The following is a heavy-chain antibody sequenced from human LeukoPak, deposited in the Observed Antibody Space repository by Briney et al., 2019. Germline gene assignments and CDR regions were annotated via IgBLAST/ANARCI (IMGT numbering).Heavy chain of an antibody. D-gene: IGHD4-23*01. CDR2: IDWSGDST. J-gene: IGHJ4*02. Sequence: GGSLRLSCAASGFTFDDYGMSWVRQAPGKGLEWVSGIDWSGDSTGYVDSVKGRFTISRDNAKNSLYLQMNSLRVEDTALYYCARVGALTTVEGVDYWGQGTLVTVSS. CDR3: ARVGALTTVEGVDY. V-gene: IGHV3-20*04. CDR1: GFTFDDYG.